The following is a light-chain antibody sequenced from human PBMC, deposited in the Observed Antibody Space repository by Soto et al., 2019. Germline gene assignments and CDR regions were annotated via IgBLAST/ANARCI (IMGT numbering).Light chain of an antibody. CDR2: AAN. CDR3: QQYAGAPWT. CDR1: QSVTTNY. V-gene: IGKV3-20*01. J-gene: IGKJ1*01. Sequence: EIVLTQSPGTLSVSPGERAALSCKASQSVTTNYLAWYQQRPGQAPRLLIYAANRRATGSPDRLTGSGSGTDFNHTISSLEPEDCALYYCQQYAGAPWTFGQGTRVEIK.